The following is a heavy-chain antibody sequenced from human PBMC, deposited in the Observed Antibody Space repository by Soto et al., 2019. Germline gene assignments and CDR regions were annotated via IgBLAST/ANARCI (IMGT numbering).Heavy chain of an antibody. CDR3: AHNAASGAYWESFAF. V-gene: IGHV2-5*02. J-gene: IGHJ4*02. D-gene: IGHD1-26*01. CDR2: MNRGDDK. Sequence: QITLKESGPTLVRPTQTLTLTCTFSGFSLSTGGVGVGWFRQPPGNALEWLALMNRGDDKRYSPSPKSRLTIAEDNSKNHMVLTMTNMAPVDTATYYCAHNAASGAYWESFAFWGQGTLVTVSS. CDR1: GFSLSTGGVG.